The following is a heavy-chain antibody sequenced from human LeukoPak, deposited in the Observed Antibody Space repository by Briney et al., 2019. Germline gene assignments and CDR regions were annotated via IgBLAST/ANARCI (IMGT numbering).Heavy chain of an antibody. CDR1: GYTFTGYY. V-gene: IGHV1-2*02. D-gene: IGHD3-3*01. J-gene: IGHJ6*02. Sequence: ASVKVSCKASGYTFTGYYMHWVRQAPGQGLEWMGWINPNSGGTNYAQKFQGRVTMTRDTSISTAYMELSRLRSDDTAVYYCARAPCSTIFGVVIGDCGYYYGMDVWGQGTTVTVSS. CDR3: ARAPCSTIFGVVIGDCGYYYGMDV. CDR2: INPNSGGT.